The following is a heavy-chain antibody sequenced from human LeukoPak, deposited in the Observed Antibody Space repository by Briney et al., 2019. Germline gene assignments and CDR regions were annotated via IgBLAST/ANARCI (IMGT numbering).Heavy chain of an antibody. D-gene: IGHD6-13*01. CDR3: ARGLYSSSWYDFDY. V-gene: IGHV3-23*01. Sequence: GGSLRLSCAASGFTFSSYAMSWVRQAPGKGLEWVSAISSSADRTYYTDSVKGRFTISRDNSRNTLHLQMNSLRAEDTAVYYCARGLYSSSWYDFDYWGQGILVSVSS. J-gene: IGHJ4*02. CDR1: GFTFSSYA. CDR2: ISSSADRT.